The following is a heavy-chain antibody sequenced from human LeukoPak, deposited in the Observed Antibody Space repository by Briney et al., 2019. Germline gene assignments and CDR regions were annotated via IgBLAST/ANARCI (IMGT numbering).Heavy chain of an antibody. CDR1: GGSISSYY. J-gene: IGHJ6*03. Sequence: SETLSLTRTVSGGSISSYYWSWIRQPAGKGLEWVGRIYTSGSTNYNPSLKSRVTMSVDTSKNQFSLKLSSVTAADTAVYYCARDSPNYYYYYYMDVWGKGTTVTISS. CDR3: ARDSPNYYYYYYMDV. V-gene: IGHV4-4*07. CDR2: IYTSGST.